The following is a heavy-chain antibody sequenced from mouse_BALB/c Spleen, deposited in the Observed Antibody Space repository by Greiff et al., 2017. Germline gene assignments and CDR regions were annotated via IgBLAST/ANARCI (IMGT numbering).Heavy chain of an antibody. CDR3: ARGGLYGSYGAWFAY. J-gene: IGHJ3*01. D-gene: IGHD1-1*02. CDR1: GFTFSSYA. V-gene: IGHV5-6-5*01. CDR2: ISSGGST. Sequence: EVKLMESGGGLVKPGGSLKLSCAASGFTFSSYAMSWVRQTPEKRLEWVASISSGGSTYYPDSVKGRFTISRDNARNILYLQMSSLRSEDTAMYYCARGGLYGSYGAWFAYWGQGTLVTVSA.